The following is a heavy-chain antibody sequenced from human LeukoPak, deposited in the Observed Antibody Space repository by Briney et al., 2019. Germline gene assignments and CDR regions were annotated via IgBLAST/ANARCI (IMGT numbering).Heavy chain of an antibody. CDR2: IIPILGIA. CDR1: LGTFSSYT. CDR3: ARLGLSVPPNGFDI. Sequence: SVKVSCKASLGTFSSYTISWVRQAPGQGLEWMGRIIPILGIANYAQKFQGRVTITADKSTSTAYMELSSLRSEDTAVYYCARLGLSVPPNGFDIWGQGTMVTVSS. D-gene: IGHD2-2*01. V-gene: IGHV1-69*02. J-gene: IGHJ3*02.